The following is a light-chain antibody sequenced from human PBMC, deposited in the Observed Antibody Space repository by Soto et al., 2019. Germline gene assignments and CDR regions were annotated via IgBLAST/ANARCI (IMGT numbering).Light chain of an antibody. J-gene: IGKJ4*01. CDR1: QSVSTY. CDR2: DAS. Sequence: ELVLTQSPATLSLSPGDSATLACRASQSVSTYLAWYQQGPGQALRLLIYDASKRASGIPARFSGSGSGTDFTLTISSLEPEDFAVYFCHQRSNWPLTFGGGTKLEIK. CDR3: HQRSNWPLT. V-gene: IGKV3-11*01.